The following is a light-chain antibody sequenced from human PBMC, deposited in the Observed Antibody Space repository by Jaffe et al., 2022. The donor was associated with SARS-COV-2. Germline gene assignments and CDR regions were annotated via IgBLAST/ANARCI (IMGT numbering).Light chain of an antibody. CDR1: QSVSNF. CDR3: QQYFAYPGT. J-gene: IGKJ1*01. CDR2: DAS. V-gene: IGKV3-11*01. Sequence: EIVLTQSPATLSLSPGERATLSCRASQSVSNFLAWYQQKPGQAPRLLIYDASNRATGIPARFSGSGSGTDFTLTISSLQPDDVATYYCQQYFAYPGTFGQGTKVKI.